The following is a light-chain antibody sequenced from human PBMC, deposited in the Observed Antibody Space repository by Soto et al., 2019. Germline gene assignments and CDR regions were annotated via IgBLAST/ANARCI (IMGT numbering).Light chain of an antibody. CDR2: AAS. CDR1: QGISNY. CDR3: QKYNNAPWT. V-gene: IGKV1-27*01. Sequence: DIQMTQSPSSLSASVGDRVTITCRASQGISNYLAWYQQKPGKVPKLLIYAASTLQSGVPSRFSGSGSGTDFTLTISRLQPEDVAAYYCQKYNNAPWTFGQGTRVEI. J-gene: IGKJ1*01.